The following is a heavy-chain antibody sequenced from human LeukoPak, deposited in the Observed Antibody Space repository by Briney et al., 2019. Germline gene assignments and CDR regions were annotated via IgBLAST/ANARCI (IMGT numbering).Heavy chain of an antibody. CDR1: GFTLSSYW. J-gene: IGHJ4*02. CDR2: ISTSGGST. D-gene: IGHD3-16*02. V-gene: IGHV3-23*01. Sequence: PGGSLRLSCAASGFTLSSYWMHWVRQAPGKGLEWVSAISTSGGSTYYADSVKGRFTISRDNSKNTLYLQMNSLRTEDTAVYYCARDPDQVYDYVWGSYPNDYWGQGTLVTVSS. CDR3: ARDPDQVYDYVWGSYPNDY.